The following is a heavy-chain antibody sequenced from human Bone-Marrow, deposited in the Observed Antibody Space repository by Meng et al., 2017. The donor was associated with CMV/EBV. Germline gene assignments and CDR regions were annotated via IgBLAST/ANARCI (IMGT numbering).Heavy chain of an antibody. CDR3: ARDEGGYFDY. J-gene: IGHJ4*02. CDR1: GGSVSSGSYY. Sequence: SETLSLTCTVSGGSVSSGSYYWSWIRQPPGKGLEWIGYIYYSGSTNYNPSLKSRVTISVDTSKNQFSLKLSSVTAADTAVYYCARDEGGYFDYWGQGTRVTVSS. CDR2: IYYSGST. V-gene: IGHV4-61*01.